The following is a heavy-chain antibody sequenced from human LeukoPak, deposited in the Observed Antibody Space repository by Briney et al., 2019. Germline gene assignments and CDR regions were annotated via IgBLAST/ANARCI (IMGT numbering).Heavy chain of an antibody. CDR2: ISPSGENT. Sequence: GGSLRLSCSASGXTFSSYAIHWVRQAPGRGLEYVSGISPSGENTFYVDSVKARFIISRDNSKNTVYLQMSSLRTENTAVYYCVRRFDPWGQGTLVTVSS. J-gene: IGHJ5*02. V-gene: IGHV3-64D*09. CDR3: VRRFDP. CDR1: GXTFSSYA.